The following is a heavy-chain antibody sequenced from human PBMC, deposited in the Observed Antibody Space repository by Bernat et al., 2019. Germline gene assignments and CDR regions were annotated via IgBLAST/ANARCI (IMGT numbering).Heavy chain of an antibody. CDR2: IRYDGSNK. D-gene: IGHD6-6*01. CDR3: AKESWLAGGSMAAGRYGMDV. J-gene: IGHJ6*02. CDR1: GFTFSSYG. Sequence: QVQLVESGGGVVQPGGSLRLSCAASGFTFSSYGMHWVRQAPGKGLEWVAFIRYDGSNKYYADSVKGRFTISRDNSKNTLYLQMNSLRAEDTAVYYCAKESWLAGGSMAAGRYGMDVWGQGTTVTVSS. V-gene: IGHV3-30*02.